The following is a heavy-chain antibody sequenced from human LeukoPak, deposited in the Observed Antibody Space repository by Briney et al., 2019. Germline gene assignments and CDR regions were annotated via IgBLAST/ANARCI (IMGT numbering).Heavy chain of an antibody. Sequence: GGSLRLSCAASGFTFSNYRMHWVRQAPGKGLVWVSRIYTDGSSTNYADSVKGRFTISRDNAKNTLYLQMNSLRGEDTAVYYCARGASNRFDYWGQGTLVTVSS. CDR3: ARGASNRFDY. CDR2: IYTDGSST. J-gene: IGHJ4*02. CDR1: GFTFSNYR. D-gene: IGHD1-14*01. V-gene: IGHV3-74*01.